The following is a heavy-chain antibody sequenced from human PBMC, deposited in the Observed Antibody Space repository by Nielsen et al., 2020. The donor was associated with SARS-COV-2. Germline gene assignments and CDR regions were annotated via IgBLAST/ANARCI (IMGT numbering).Heavy chain of an antibody. V-gene: IGHV4-31*03. J-gene: IGHJ4*02. D-gene: IGHD1-26*01. Sequence: LRLSCTVSGGSISSGGYYWSWIRQHPGKGLEWIGYIYYSGSTYYNPSLKSRVTISVDASKNQFSLKLSSVTAADTAVYYCARALSDSGSLPLDYLGQGTLVTVSS. CDR3: ARALSDSGSLPLDY. CDR2: IYYSGST. CDR1: GGSISSGGYY.